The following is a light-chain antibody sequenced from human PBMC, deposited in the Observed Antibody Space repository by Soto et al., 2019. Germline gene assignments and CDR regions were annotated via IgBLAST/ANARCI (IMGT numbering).Light chain of an antibody. V-gene: IGKV3-20*01. J-gene: IGKJ3*01. CDR1: QSVRSTS. CDR2: GAS. CDR3: HQSGSSPLT. Sequence: DIVLTQSPGTLSLSPGERATLSCRASQSVRSTSLAWYQQKPGQAPRLLIYGASSRATGIPDRFSGGGSGTDFTLTISRLEPEDFAVYYCHQSGSSPLTFGPGTKV.